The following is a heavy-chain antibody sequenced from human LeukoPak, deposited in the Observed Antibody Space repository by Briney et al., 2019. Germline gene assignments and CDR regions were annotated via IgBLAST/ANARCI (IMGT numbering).Heavy chain of an antibody. V-gene: IGHV3-23*01. CDR3: AKAGGNSFFDY. Sequence: GGSLRLSCAASGFTFSSYAMSWVRQAPGKGLEWVSAINPGGGSTYYADSVKGRFTISRDNSKNTLYLQMNSLRAEDTAVYYCAKAGGNSFFDYWGQGTLVTVSS. J-gene: IGHJ4*02. CDR2: INPGGGST. CDR1: GFTFSSYA. D-gene: IGHD1-7*01.